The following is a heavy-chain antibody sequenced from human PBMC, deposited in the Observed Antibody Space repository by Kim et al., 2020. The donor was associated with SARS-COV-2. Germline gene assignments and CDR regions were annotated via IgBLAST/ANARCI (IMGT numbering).Heavy chain of an antibody. CDR3: ARDYGGSYQGGSYFDY. CDR2: IYYSGST. V-gene: IGHV4-31*03. CDR1: GGSISSGGYY. Sequence: SETLSLTCTVSGGSISSGGYYWSWIRQHPGKGLEWIGYIYYSGSTYYNPSLKSRVTISVDTSKNQFSLKLSSVTAADTAVYYCARDYGGSYQGGSYFDYWGQGTLVTVSS. J-gene: IGHJ4*02. D-gene: IGHD1-26*01.